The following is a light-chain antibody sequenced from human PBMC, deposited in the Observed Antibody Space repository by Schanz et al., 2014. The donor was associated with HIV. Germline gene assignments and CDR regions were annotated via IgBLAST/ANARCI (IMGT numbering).Light chain of an antibody. CDR1: QSISIS. Sequence: DIQLPQSPSSLSASVGDRVTITCRARQSISISLNWYQQKPGKAPRLLIYATSLLHTGVPSRFSGSGSGTHFTLTITSLQFDDFATYYCQQSYSATPYTFGQGTRLEIK. J-gene: IGKJ2*01. CDR3: QQSYSATPYT. V-gene: IGKV1-39*01. CDR2: ATS.